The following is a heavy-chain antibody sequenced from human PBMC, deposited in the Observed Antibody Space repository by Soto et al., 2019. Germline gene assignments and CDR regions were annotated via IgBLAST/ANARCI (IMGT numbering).Heavy chain of an antibody. Sequence: QVQLQESGLGLVKPSETLSLTCTVSGASVANDNWWSWVRQSPGKGLEWIGEVHHSVGNNNSPSLTSRVTISVDKSTNQFSLKLHSVTAADSAVYFCTRHFYYSMDVWGQGTTVTVS. V-gene: IGHV4-4*02. CDR1: GASVANDNW. CDR2: VHHSVGN. CDR3: TRHFYYSMDV. J-gene: IGHJ6*02.